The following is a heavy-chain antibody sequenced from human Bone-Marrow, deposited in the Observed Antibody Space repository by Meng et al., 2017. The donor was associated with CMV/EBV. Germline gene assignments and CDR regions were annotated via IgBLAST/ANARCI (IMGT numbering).Heavy chain of an antibody. D-gene: IGHD6-19*01. CDR1: GGSVSSGGYY. CDR2: VYYTGST. J-gene: IGHJ4*02. V-gene: IGHV4-61*08. Sequence: SETLSLTCTLSGGSVSSGGYYCSWIRQPPGKGLEWIGYVYYTGSTNYNPSLKSRVAISVDTSKNQFSLKLSSVTAADTAVYYCARGSTYSSSPFFDYWGQGTLVTVSS. CDR3: ARGSTYSSSPFFDY.